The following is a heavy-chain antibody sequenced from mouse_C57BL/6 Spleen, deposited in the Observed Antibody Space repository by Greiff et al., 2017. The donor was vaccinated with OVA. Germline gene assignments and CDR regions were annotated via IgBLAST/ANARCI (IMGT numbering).Heavy chain of an antibody. CDR3: ARGPDYYGSSYYYAMDY. CDR2: INPNNGGT. V-gene: IGHV1-26*01. Sequence: EVKLQQSGPELVKPGASVKISCKASGYTFTDYYMNWVKQSHGKSLEWIGDINPNNGGTSYNQKFKGKATLTVDKSSSTAYMELRSLTSEDSAVYYCARGPDYYGSSYYYAMDYWGQGTSVTVSS. J-gene: IGHJ4*01. CDR1: GYTFTDYY. D-gene: IGHD1-1*01.